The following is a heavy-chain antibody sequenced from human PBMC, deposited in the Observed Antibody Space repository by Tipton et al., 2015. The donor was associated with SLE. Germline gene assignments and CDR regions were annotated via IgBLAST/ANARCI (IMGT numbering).Heavy chain of an antibody. V-gene: IGHV1-2*02. CDR3: ARVMMPLTSTVTTPGALDI. Sequence: QLVQSGAEVKKPGASVKVSCKASGYTFTGYYMHWVRQAPGQGLEWMGWINPNSGGTNYAQKFQGRVTMTRDTSISTAYMELSRLRSDDTAVYYCARVMMPLTSTVTTPGALDIWGQGTMVTVSS. CDR1: GYTFTGYY. D-gene: IGHD4-17*01. CDR2: INPNSGGT. J-gene: IGHJ3*02.